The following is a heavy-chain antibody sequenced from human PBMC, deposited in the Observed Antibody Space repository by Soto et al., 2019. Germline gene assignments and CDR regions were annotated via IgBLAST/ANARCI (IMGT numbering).Heavy chain of an antibody. D-gene: IGHD2-15*01. V-gene: IGHV3-30-3*01. Sequence: PGGSLRLACAASGFTFSSYAMHWVRQAPGKGLEWVAVVSYDGSNKYYADSVKGRFTISRDNAKNSLYLQMNSLRAEDTAVYYCARSYCSGGSCYSGDLFDYWGQGTLVTVSS. CDR1: GFTFSSYA. CDR2: VSYDGSNK. CDR3: ARSYCSGGSCYSGDLFDY. J-gene: IGHJ4*02.